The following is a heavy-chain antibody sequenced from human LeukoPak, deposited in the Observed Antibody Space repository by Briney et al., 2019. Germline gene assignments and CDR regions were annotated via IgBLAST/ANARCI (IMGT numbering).Heavy chain of an antibody. CDR1: GGSFSAYY. Sequence: SETLSLTCAVYGGSFSAYYWSWIRQPPGKGLEWIGEINPSGSTNYNPSLKSRVTIFVDTSKNQFSLKLTSVTAADTAVYYCARVPFDTDAYYYYFGMDVWGQGTTVTVSS. CDR2: INPSGST. CDR3: ARVPFDTDAYYYYFGMDV. J-gene: IGHJ6*02. V-gene: IGHV4-34*01. D-gene: IGHD2-8*02.